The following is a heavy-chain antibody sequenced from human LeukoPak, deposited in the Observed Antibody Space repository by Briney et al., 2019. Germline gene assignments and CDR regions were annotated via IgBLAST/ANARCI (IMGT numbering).Heavy chain of an antibody. CDR1: GGSISSSSYY. Sequence: SETLSLTCTVSGGSISSSSYYWGWIRQPPGKGLEWIGSIYYSGSTYYNPSLKSRVTISVDTSKNQFSLKLSSVTAADTAVYYCAGTTVVTLHDASDIWGQGTMVTVSS. CDR3: AGTTVVTLHDASDI. D-gene: IGHD4-23*01. J-gene: IGHJ3*02. V-gene: IGHV4-39*01. CDR2: IYYSGST.